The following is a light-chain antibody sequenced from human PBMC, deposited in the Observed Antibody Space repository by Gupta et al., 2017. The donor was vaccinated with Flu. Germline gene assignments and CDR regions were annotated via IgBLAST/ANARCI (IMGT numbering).Light chain of an antibody. V-gene: IGLV1-51*02. CDR1: SFNVSNNY. Sequence: SSFNVSNNYVSWYQHLPGTAPKLLIYENNKRPSGIPDRFSGSKSGTSATLGISGLQTGDEADYFCGTWDSSLSAGVFGGGTKLTVL. J-gene: IGLJ3*02. CDR3: GTWDSSLSAGV. CDR2: ENN.